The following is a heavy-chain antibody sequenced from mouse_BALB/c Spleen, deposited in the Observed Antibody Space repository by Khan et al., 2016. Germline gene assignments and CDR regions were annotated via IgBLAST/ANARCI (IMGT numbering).Heavy chain of an antibody. CDR3: TRMARTIN. CDR2: TNSNGGST. CDR1: GFTFSSYG. Sequence: EVELVESGGGLVQPGGSLKLSCAASGFTFSSYGMSWVRQTPDKRLELVATTNSNGGSTYFLDSVKGRFTISRDNAKNTLYLQRSSLKAEDTAMYYCTRMARTINWGQGTTLTVSS. V-gene: IGHV5-6-3*01. J-gene: IGHJ2*01.